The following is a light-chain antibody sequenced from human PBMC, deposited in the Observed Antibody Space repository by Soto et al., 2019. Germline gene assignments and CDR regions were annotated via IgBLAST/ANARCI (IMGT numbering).Light chain of an antibody. CDR1: SSDVGGYNY. J-gene: IGLJ2*01. CDR2: DVH. Sequence: QSALSQPASVSGSPGQSITISCTGTSSDVGGYNYVSWYQQHPGKAPKVMIYDVHKRPSGISNRFSGSKSGSTASLTISGLQVEDEADYCCSSYSRGSTRVVFGGGTKLTVL. CDR3: SSYSRGSTRVV. V-gene: IGLV2-14*03.